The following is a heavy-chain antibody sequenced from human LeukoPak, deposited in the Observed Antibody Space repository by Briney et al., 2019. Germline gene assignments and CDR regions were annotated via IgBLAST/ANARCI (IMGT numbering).Heavy chain of an antibody. CDR2: IYYSGST. Sequence: SETLSLTCTVSGGSISSGGYYWSWIRQHPGKGLEWIGYIYYSGSTYYNPSLKSRVTISVDTSKSQFSLKLTSVSAADTAVYYCARRSDYSGSGSYYYLDYWGQGILVTVSS. CDR3: ARRSDYSGSGSYYYLDY. D-gene: IGHD3-10*01. CDR1: GGSISSGGYY. V-gene: IGHV4-31*03. J-gene: IGHJ4*02.